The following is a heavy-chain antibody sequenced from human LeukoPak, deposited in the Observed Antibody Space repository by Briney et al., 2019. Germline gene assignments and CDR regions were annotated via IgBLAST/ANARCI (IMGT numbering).Heavy chain of an antibody. D-gene: IGHD6-19*01. CDR2: ISDSGGST. J-gene: IGHJ4*02. CDR3: AKGYFGYSSGWYGDY. V-gene: IGHV3-23*01. Sequence: PGGSLRLSCAASGFTFSSYAMSWVRQAPGKGLEWVSAISDSGGSTYYADSVKGWVTISRDNHKNTLYLQMNSLRAEDTAVYYCAKGYFGYSSGWYGDYWGQGTLVTVSS. CDR1: GFTFSSYA.